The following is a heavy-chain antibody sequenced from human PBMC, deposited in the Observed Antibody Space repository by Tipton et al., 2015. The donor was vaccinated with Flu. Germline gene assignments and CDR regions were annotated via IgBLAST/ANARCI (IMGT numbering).Heavy chain of an antibody. D-gene: IGHD3-10*01. Sequence: TLSLTCAVSGDSISSGAHYWSWIRQPAGKGLEWIGRIYTSGNTNYNPSLKTRVTISVDTSKNQFSLKLTSVTAADTAVYYCARDDGDYGSETYHYYCGMDVWGQGTTVTVSS. CDR1: GDSISSGAHY. J-gene: IGHJ6*02. CDR2: IYTSGNT. V-gene: IGHV4-61*02. CDR3: ARDDGDYGSETYHYYCGMDV.